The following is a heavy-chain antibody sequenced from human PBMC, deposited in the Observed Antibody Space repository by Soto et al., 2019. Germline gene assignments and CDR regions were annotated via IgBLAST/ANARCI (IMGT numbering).Heavy chain of an antibody. V-gene: IGHV1-3*04. J-gene: IGHJ6*02. CDR3: AKGEQLYHYYYGMDV. Sequence: VASVKVSCKASGYSFTTHAMIWVRQAPGQRPEWMGRINTGNGNTRYSPKFQGRVNITRDTSASTDYMELSSLKSEDTAVYYCAKGEQLYHYYYGMDVWGQGSAVTVS. CDR1: GYSFTTHA. CDR2: INTGNGNT.